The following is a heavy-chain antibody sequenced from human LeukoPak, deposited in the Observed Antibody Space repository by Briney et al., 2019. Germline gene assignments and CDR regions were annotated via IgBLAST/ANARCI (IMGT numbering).Heavy chain of an antibody. Sequence: ASETLSLTCAVYGGSFSGYYWSWIRQPPGKGLEWIGEINHSGGTNYNPSLKGRVTISVDTSKNQFSLKLSSVTAADTAVYYCARGRTVLRFLEWSRLGAFDIWGQGTMVTVSS. CDR1: GGSFSGYY. CDR3: ARGRTVLRFLEWSRLGAFDI. CDR2: INHSGGT. J-gene: IGHJ3*02. D-gene: IGHD3-3*01. V-gene: IGHV4-34*01.